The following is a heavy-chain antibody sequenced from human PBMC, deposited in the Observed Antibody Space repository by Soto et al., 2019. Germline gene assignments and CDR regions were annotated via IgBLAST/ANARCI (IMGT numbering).Heavy chain of an antibody. V-gene: IGHV1-69*13. J-gene: IGHJ1*01. D-gene: IGHD6-13*01. CDR1: GGTFSSYA. CDR2: IIPIFGTA. Sequence: SVKVSCKASGGTFSSYAISWVRQAPGQGLEWMGGIIPIFGTANYAQKFQGRVTITADESTSTAYMELSSLRSEDTAVYYCARGIYSSSWYGYFQHWGQGTLVTVSS. CDR3: ARGIYSSSWYGYFQH.